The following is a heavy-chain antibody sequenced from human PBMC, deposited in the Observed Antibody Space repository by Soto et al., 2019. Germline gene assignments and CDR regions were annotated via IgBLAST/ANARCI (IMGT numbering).Heavy chain of an antibody. CDR1: GFTFSGYS. J-gene: IGHJ4*02. CDR2: ISSSSSYI. Sequence: GGSLRLSCAASGFTFSGYSMNWVRQAPGKGLEWVSSISSSSSYIYYADSVKGRFTISRDNAKNSLYLQMNSLRAEDTAVYYCARMENSIAAFDYWGQGTLVTVSS. D-gene: IGHD6-13*01. CDR3: ARMENSIAAFDY. V-gene: IGHV3-21*01.